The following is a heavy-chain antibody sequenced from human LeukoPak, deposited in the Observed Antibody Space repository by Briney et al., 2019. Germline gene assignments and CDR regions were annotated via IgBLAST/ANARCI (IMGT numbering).Heavy chain of an antibody. CDR1: GYTFTGYY. V-gene: IGHV1-2*02. CDR2: INPNSGGT. J-gene: IGHJ6*02. Sequence: ASVKVSCKASGYTFTGYYMHWVRQAPGQGREWMGWINPNSGGTNYAQKFQGRVTMTRDTSISTAYMELSRLRSDDTAVYYCARDPGSSTSSYYYGMDVWGQGTTVTVSS. CDR3: ARDPGSSTSSYYYGMDV. D-gene: IGHD2-2*01.